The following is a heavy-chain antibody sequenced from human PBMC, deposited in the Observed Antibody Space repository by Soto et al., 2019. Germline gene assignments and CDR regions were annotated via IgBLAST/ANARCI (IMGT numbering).Heavy chain of an antibody. CDR2: FSWNSATI. D-gene: IGHD6-19*01. J-gene: IGHJ6*02. CDR1: GFSFDDYA. Sequence: EVQLVESGGALVQPGRSLRLSCAASGFSFDDYAMHWVRQAPGKGLEWVSGFSWNSATIGYAEAVKGRFTISIDNAKNSIHLQMNSLRAEDTAVYLCAKESAAYSGGWHAMDVWGQGTTVTVSS. V-gene: IGHV3-9*01. CDR3: AKESAAYSGGWHAMDV.